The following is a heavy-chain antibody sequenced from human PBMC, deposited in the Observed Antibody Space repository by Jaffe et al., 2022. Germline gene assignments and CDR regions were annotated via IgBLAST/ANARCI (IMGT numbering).Heavy chain of an antibody. V-gene: IGHV1-8*01. Sequence: QVQLVQSGAEVKKPGASVKVSCKASGYTFTSYDINWVRQATGQGLEWMGWMNPNSGNTGYAQKFQGRVTMTRNTSISTAYMELSSLRSEDTAVYYCARGGVDYDFWSGYYTARFDYWGQGTLVTVSS. CDR3: ARGGVDYDFWSGYYTARFDY. D-gene: IGHD3-3*01. CDR1: GYTFTSYD. J-gene: IGHJ4*02. CDR2: MNPNSGNT.